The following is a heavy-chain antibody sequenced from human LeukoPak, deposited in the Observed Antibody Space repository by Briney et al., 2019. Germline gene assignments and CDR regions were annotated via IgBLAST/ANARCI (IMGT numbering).Heavy chain of an antibody. CDR2: IYYSGST. V-gene: IGHV4-59*01. D-gene: IGHD5-12*01. Sequence: SETLSLTCTVSGGSISSYYWGWIRQPPGKGLEWIGYIYYSGSTNYNPSLKSRVTISVDTSKNQFSLKLSSVTAADTAVDYCSSSVSGYGDYWGQGTLVTVSS. CDR1: GGSISSYY. CDR3: SSSVSGYGDY. J-gene: IGHJ4*02.